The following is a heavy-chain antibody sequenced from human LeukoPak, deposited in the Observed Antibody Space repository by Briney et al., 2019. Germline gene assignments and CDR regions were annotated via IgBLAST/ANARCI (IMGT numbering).Heavy chain of an antibody. V-gene: IGHV4-4*07. CDR2: IYTSGST. CDR3: AAGYSSGWIDY. CDR1: SVSISSYY. D-gene: IGHD6-19*01. J-gene: IGHJ4*02. Sequence: KPSETLSLTCTVSSVSISSYYWSWIRQPAGKGLEWIGRIYTSGSTNYNPSLKSRVTMSVDTSKNQFSLKLSSVTAADTAIYYCAAGYSSGWIDYWGQGTLVTVSS.